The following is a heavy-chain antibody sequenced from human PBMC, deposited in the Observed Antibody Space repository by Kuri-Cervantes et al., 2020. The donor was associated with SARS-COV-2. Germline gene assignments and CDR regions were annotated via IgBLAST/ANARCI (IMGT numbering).Heavy chain of an antibody. J-gene: IGHJ6*02. CDR3: ARRDKYYYDSSGYYYGYYYGMDV. Sequence: SVKVSCKASGGTFSSYAISWVRQASGQGLEWMGGIIPIFGTANYAQKFRGRVTITADESTSTAYMELSSLRSEDTAVYYCARRDKYYYDSSGYYYGYYYGMDVWGQGTTVTVSS. CDR2: IIPIFGTA. V-gene: IGHV1-69*13. CDR1: GGTFSSYA. D-gene: IGHD3-22*01.